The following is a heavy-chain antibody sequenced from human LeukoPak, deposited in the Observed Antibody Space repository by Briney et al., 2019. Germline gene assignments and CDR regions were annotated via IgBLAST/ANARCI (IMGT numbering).Heavy chain of an antibody. V-gene: IGHV1-18*01. J-gene: IGHJ4*02. CDR3: ARDSRTSGSYYHAREFDY. CDR2: ISAYNGNT. Sequence: ASVKVSCKASGYTFTSYGISWVRQAPGQGLEWMGWISAYNGNTNYAQKLQGRVTMTTDTSTSTAYMELRSLRSDDTAVYYCARDSRTSGSYYHAREFDYWGQGTLVTVSS. D-gene: IGHD1-26*01. CDR1: GYTFTSYG.